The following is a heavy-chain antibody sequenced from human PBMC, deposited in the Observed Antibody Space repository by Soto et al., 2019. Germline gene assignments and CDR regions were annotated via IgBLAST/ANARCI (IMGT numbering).Heavy chain of an antibody. CDR1: GYTFTSYG. CDR3: ARDQVGATGDY. J-gene: IGHJ4*02. D-gene: IGHD1-26*01. CDR2: ISAYNGNR. V-gene: IGHV1-18*01. Sequence: QIQLVQSGAEVKKPGASVKVSCKASGYTFTSYGISWVRQAPGQGLEWMGWISAYNGNRNYAQKVQGRVTMTTDTSTNTAYMEVRSLRSDDTAVDYCARDQVGATGDYWGQGTMVTVSS.